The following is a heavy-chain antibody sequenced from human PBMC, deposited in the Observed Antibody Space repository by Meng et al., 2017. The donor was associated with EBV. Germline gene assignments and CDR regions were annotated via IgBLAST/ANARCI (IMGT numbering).Heavy chain of an antibody. Sequence: VKLLESGGALVQPGGSLRLSCTVSGFSFTTYGVAWVRQAPGKGPEWVAGIGGSGGIINYADSVKGRFTISTDKSKNTLFLQMNSLRVEDTAIYYCAKSRGWDLLAWLDSWGHGTLVTVSS. V-gene: IGHV3-23*01. J-gene: IGHJ5*01. CDR3: AKSRGWDLLAWLDS. D-gene: IGHD2-15*01. CDR1: GFSFTTYG. CDR2: IGGSGGII.